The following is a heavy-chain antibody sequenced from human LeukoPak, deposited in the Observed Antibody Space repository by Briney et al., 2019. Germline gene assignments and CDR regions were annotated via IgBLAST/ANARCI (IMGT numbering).Heavy chain of an antibody. V-gene: IGHV3-7*05. Sequence: GGSLRLSCEASAFIFSGHWLNWVRQTPGKGLEWVANIKQDGSETYYVDSVKGRFTISRDNAKNSLNLQMSNLRVEDTAVYYCARRGSSWSDFDFWGQGTLVTVSS. D-gene: IGHD6-13*01. CDR3: ARRGSSWSDFDF. J-gene: IGHJ4*02. CDR1: AFIFSGHW. CDR2: IKQDGSET.